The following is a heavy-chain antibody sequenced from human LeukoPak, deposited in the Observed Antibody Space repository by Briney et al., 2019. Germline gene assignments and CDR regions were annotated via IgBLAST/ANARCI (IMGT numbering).Heavy chain of an antibody. V-gene: IGHV4-39*07. D-gene: IGHD1-1*01. J-gene: IGHJ3*01. CDR2: IYYSGST. Sequence: PSETLSLTCTVSGGSISSSSYYWGWIRQPPGKGLEWIGSIYYSGSTYYNPSLKSRVTISVDTSKNQFSLKLSSVTAADTAVYYCAGDVTSTALDAFDVWGQGTMVTVSS. CDR3: AGDVTSTALDAFDV. CDR1: GGSISSSSYY.